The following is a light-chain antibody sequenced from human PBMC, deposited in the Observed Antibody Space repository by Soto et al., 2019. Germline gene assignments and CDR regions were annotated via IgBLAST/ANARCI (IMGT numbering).Light chain of an antibody. CDR1: SSDVGGYNY. CDR3: SSYTSTSTPVV. Sequence: QSALTQPASVSGSPGQSITISCTGTSSDVGGYNYVSWYQQHPGKAPKLMIYEVKNRPSGVSNRFSGSKSGNTASLTISGLQAEDEGDFYCSSYTSTSTPVVFGGGTKLTVL. CDR2: EVK. V-gene: IGLV2-14*01. J-gene: IGLJ2*01.